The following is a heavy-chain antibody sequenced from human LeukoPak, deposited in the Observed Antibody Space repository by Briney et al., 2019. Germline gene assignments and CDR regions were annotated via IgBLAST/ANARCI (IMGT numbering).Heavy chain of an antibody. CDR1: GYTFTSYA. CDR3: ARDLTVVVPAATPETYYYYYYYMDV. V-gene: IGHV1-2*02. CDR2: INPNSGGT. D-gene: IGHD2-2*01. Sequence: ASVKVSCKASGYTFTSYAMNWVRQAPGQGLEWMGWINPNSGGTNYAQKFQGRVTMTRDTSISTAYMELSRLRSDDTAVYYCARDLTVVVPAATPETYYYYYYYMDVWGKGTTVTISS. J-gene: IGHJ6*03.